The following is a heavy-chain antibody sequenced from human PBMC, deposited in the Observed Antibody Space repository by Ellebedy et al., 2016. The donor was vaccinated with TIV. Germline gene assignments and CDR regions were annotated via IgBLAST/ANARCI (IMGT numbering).Heavy chain of an antibody. CDR3: ARSTDGYNFYYYYYGMDV. J-gene: IGHJ6*02. D-gene: IGHD5-24*01. CDR1: GYTFTIYG. CDR2: ISPYNGNT. Sequence: AASVKVSCKASGYTFTIYGISWVRQAPGQGLEWMGWISPYNGNTNYAQKFQGRVTMTTEKSTSTAYMERRSLRSDDPAVYYCARSTDGYNFYYYYYGMDVWGQGTTVTVSS. V-gene: IGHV1-18*01.